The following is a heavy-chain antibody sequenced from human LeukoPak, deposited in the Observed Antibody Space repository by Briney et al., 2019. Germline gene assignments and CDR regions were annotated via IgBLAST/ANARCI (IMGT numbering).Heavy chain of an antibody. J-gene: IGHJ4*02. CDR2: ISAYNGNT. V-gene: IGHV1-18*01. CDR3: ARDFSGWYGTFDY. Sequence: ASVKVSCKASGGTFSSYAISWVRQAPGQGLEWMGWISAYNGNTNYAQKLQGRVTMTTDTSTSTAYMELRSLRSDDTAVYYCARDFSGWYGTFDYWGQGTLVIVSS. D-gene: IGHD6-19*01. CDR1: GGTFSSYA.